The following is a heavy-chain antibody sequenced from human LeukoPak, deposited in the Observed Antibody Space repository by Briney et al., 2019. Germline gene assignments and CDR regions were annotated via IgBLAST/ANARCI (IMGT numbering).Heavy chain of an antibody. CDR1: GFTFSNAW. CDR2: IKSKTDGGTT. D-gene: IGHD6-6*01. CDR3: TTTTVMSIAFDI. J-gene: IGHJ3*02. V-gene: IGHV3-15*01. Sequence: GGSLRLSCAASGFTFSNAWMSWVRQAPGKGLEWVGRIKSKTDGGTTDYAAPVKGRFTISGDDSKNTLYLQMNSLKTEDTAVYYCTTTTVMSIAFDIWGQGTMVTVSS.